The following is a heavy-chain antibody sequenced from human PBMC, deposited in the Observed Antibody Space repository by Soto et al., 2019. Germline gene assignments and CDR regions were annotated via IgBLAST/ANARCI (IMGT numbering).Heavy chain of an antibody. V-gene: IGHV3-7*01. D-gene: IGHD2-15*01. CDR1: GFTFNSYW. J-gene: IGHJ4*02. CDR2: IKRDGSEQ. Sequence: VQLVESGGCLVQPGGSLRLSCEASGFTFNSYWMNWVRQSRGKGLEWVANIKRDGSEQHYVDSVKGRFTISTDNAQNSLYRLLTTLRAEDTAIYSCAQDGAAAPFYYWGQEALVTVSP. CDR3: AQDGAAAPFYY.